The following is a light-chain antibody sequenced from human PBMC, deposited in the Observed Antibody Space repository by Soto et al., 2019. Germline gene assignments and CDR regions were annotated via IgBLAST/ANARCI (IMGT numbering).Light chain of an antibody. CDR1: QSVSSN. Sequence: EIVMTQSPATLSVSPGERATLSCRASQSVSSNLAWYQQKPGQAPRLLIYGASTRATGIPARFSGSGSGTEFTPPISSLQSEDFAVYCCQQYNNWPPWTFGQGTKVEIK. J-gene: IGKJ1*01. CDR3: QQYNNWPPWT. V-gene: IGKV3-15*01. CDR2: GAS.